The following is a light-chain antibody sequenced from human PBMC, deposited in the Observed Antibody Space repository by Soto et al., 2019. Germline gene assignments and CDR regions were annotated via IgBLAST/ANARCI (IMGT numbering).Light chain of an antibody. CDR3: QTWDAGIRV. CDR1: SGHSHYA. Sequence: QPVLTQSPSASASLGASVKLTCTLSSGHSHYAIAWHQQQPQKGPRYLMRVTRDGSHTKGDGIPDRFSGSMSGAERYLIISSLQSEDEADYYCQTWDAGIRVFGGGTQLTVL. CDR2: VTRDGSH. V-gene: IGLV4-69*01. J-gene: IGLJ3*02.